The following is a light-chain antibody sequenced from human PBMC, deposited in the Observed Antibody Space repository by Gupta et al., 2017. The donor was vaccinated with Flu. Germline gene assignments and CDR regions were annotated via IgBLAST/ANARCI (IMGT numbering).Light chain of an antibody. J-gene: IGKJ2*01. CDR1: QGISNY. CDR3: QQRDRSPFT. CDR2: VAS. V-gene: IGKV1-9*01. Sequence: DIQLTQSPSFLSASVGDEVSITCRASQGISNYLAWYQHKPGKAPKLLIYVASRVQSGVPSRFSGSASGTEFTLTISTLQPEDFATYYCQQRDRSPFTFGQGTKLEIK.